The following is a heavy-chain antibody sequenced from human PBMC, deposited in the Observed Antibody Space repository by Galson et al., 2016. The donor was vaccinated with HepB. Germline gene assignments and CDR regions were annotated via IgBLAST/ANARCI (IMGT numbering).Heavy chain of an antibody. V-gene: IGHV1-46*01. J-gene: IGHJ4*02. CDR1: GYTFTSYY. D-gene: IGHD3-10*01. CDR2: INPSGGST. Sequence: SVKVSCKPSGYTFTSYYMHWVRQAPGQGLEWMGIINPSGGSTSYAQKFQGRVTMTRDTSTSTVYMELSSLRSEDTAVYYCARDRHYYGSGSYPSRYFDYWGQGTLVTVSS. CDR3: ARDRHYYGSGSYPSRYFDY.